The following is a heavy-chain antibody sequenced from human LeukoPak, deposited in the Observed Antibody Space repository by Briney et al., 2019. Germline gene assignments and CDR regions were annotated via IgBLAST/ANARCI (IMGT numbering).Heavy chain of an antibody. Sequence: GGSLRLSCAASGFTVSDNYMSWVRQAPGKGLEWVSVIYSDGRTHYADSVRGRFTVSRDNSKNTLYLQMNSLRAEDTAVYYCAILPGYWGQGTLVTVSS. CDR2: IYSDGRT. CDR1: GFTVSDNY. V-gene: IGHV3-53*01. CDR3: AILPGY. J-gene: IGHJ4*02.